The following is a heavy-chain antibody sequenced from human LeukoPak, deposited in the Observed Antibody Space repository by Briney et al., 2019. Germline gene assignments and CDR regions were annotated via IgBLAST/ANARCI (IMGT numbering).Heavy chain of an antibody. CDR1: GGSITNYY. D-gene: IGHD3-9*01. J-gene: IGHJ6*03. V-gene: IGHV4-59*07. CDR2: IYSSGTT. Sequence: PSDTLSLTCTVSGGSITNYYWNWIRQPPGKGLEWIGFIYSSGTTNYNPSLKSRLTISLDTSKNQFSLKLTSMTAADTAVYYCAKVAVTIRPYYMDVWGKGTTVTVSS. CDR3: AKVAVTIRPYYMDV.